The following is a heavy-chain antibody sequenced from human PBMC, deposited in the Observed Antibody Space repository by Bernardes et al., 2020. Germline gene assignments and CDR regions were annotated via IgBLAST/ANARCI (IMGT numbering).Heavy chain of an antibody. D-gene: IGHD3-10*01. CDR1: GYTFTSYG. Sequence: SVKVSCKASGYTFTSYGISWVRQAPGQGLEWMGWISAYNGNTNYAQKLQGRVTMTTDTSTSTAYMELRSLRSDDTAVYYCARDTDLLWFGELPFDYWGQGTLVTVSS. CDR2: ISAYNGNT. V-gene: IGHV1-18*01. J-gene: IGHJ4*02. CDR3: ARDTDLLWFGELPFDY.